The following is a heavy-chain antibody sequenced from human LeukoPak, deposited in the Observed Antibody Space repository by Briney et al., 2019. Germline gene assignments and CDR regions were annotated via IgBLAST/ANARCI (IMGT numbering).Heavy chain of an antibody. J-gene: IGHJ3*02. CDR2: ISGSGGST. CDR3: AKGYYYDSSGHYRREQPNDAFDI. V-gene: IGHV3-23*01. D-gene: IGHD3-22*01. Sequence: GGPLRLSCAASGFTFSSYAMSWVRQAPGKGLEWVSAISGSGGSTYYADSVKGRFTISRDNSKNTLYLQMNSLRAEDTAVYYCAKGYYYDSSGHYRREQPNDAFDIWGQGTMVTVSS. CDR1: GFTFSSYA.